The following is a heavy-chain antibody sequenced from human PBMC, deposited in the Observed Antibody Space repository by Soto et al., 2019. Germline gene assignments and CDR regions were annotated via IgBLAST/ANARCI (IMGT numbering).Heavy chain of an antibody. CDR1: GFTFSSYG. D-gene: IGHD3-3*01. J-gene: IGHJ4*02. CDR2: ISYDGGNK. V-gene: IGHV3-30*18. CDR3: AKGQLGFLEWLVPDY. Sequence: GGSLRLSCAASGFTFSSYGMHWVRQAPGKGLEWVAVISYDGGNKYYADSVKGRFTISRDNSKNTLYLQMNSLRAEDTAVYYCAKGQLGFLEWLVPDYWGQGTLVTVSS.